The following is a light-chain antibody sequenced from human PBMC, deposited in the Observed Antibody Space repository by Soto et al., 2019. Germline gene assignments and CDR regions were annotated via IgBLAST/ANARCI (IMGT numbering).Light chain of an antibody. CDR3: AAWDDSLNGDWV. V-gene: IGLV1-44*01. Sequence: QSVLTQPPSASGTPGQRVTISCSGSSSNIGSNNVNWYQQLPGTAPRVLIYSDNQRPSGVPDRFSGSKSGTSASLAITGLQSEDEADYYCAAWDDSLNGDWVFGGGTQLTVL. J-gene: IGLJ3*02. CDR1: SSNIGSNN. CDR2: SDN.